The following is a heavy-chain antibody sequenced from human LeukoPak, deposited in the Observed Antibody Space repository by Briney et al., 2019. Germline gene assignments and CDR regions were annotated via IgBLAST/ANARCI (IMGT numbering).Heavy chain of an antibody. J-gene: IGHJ6*04. Sequence: PGGSLRLSCGPCSFTLSSYEMNWVRRAPGEGLGWVSYISSSGSTIYYADSVKGRFTISRDNAKNSQYLQMNSLRAEDTAVYYCVRTFQHVWGKGTTVTISS. CDR2: ISSSGSTI. CDR3: VRTFQHV. D-gene: IGHD1-1*01. V-gene: IGHV3-48*03. CDR1: SFTLSSYE.